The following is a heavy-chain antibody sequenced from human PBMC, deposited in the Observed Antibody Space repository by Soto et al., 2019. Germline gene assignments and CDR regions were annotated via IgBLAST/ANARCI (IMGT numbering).Heavy chain of an antibody. CDR1: GYSFTSYW. Sequence: TSGESLKISCKGSGYSFTSYWIGWVRQMPGKGLEWMGIIYPGDSDTRYSPSFQGQVNISADKSISTAYLQWSSLKASDTAMYYCARRTSGKGYGMDVWGQGTTVTVSS. V-gene: IGHV5-51*01. J-gene: IGHJ6*02. CDR3: ARRTSGKGYGMDV. CDR2: IYPGDSDT. D-gene: IGHD1-7*01.